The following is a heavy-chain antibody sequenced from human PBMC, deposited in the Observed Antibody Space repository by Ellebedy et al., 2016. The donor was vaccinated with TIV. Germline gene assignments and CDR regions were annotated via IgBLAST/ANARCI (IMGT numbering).Heavy chain of an antibody. CDR1: GYTFTSYY. Sequence: AASVKVSCKASGYTFTSYYMHWVRQAPGHRLEWMGIINPSGGSTSYAQKFQGRVTMTRDTSTSTVYMELSSLRSEDTAVYYWARGGQQLVSGYWGQGTLVTVSS. CDR3: ARGGQQLVSGY. V-gene: IGHV1-46*01. CDR2: INPSGGST. J-gene: IGHJ4*02. D-gene: IGHD6-13*01.